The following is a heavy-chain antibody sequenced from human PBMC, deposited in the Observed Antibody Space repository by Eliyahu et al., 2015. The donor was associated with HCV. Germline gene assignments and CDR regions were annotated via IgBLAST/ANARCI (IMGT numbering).Heavy chain of an antibody. J-gene: IGHJ4*02. CDR2: ISYDGINT. D-gene: IGHD3-10*01. CDR3: AKEGVGTLVWVGEFRPYDY. Sequence: WVAVISYDGINTYYGDSVKGRFTISRDNSKNTLYLQLNSLRAEDTAVYYCAKEGVGTLVWVGEFRPYDYWGQGTLVSVSS. V-gene: IGHV3-30*01.